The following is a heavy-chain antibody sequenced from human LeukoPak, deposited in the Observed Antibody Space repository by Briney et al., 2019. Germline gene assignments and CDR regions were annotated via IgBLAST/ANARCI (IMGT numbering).Heavy chain of an antibody. V-gene: IGHV3-23*01. J-gene: IGHJ4*02. CDR2: VHGHN. CDR3: TRDQPGDGYSSI. D-gene: IGHD5-24*01. CDR1: GFILSDYA. Sequence: PGGSLRLSCAASGFILSDYAMSWVRQAPGKGLEWVSTVHGHNYYADSVKGRFTIPRDNSRSTLYLHMDNLRAEDTAVYYCTRDQPGDGYSSIWGRGTLVTVSS.